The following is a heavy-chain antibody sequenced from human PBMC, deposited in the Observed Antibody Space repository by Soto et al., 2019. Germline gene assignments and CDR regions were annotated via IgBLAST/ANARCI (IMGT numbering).Heavy chain of an antibody. D-gene: IGHD3-16*01. J-gene: IGHJ4*02. Sequence: PSETLSRTCTVSGASIRSGIHYGIWFPQHPGKVRDWIGYIYYSGHTYYNPSLKSRITISISTSKTQFSLKLTSVTAAAPAVYYCAREGGDGIDYWGQGTLVTVSS. CDR1: GASIRSGIHY. CDR3: AREGGDGIDY. CDR2: IYYSGHT. V-gene: IGHV4-31*03.